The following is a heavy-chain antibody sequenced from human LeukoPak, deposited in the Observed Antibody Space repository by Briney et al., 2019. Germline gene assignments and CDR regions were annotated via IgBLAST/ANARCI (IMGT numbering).Heavy chain of an antibody. V-gene: IGHV4-61*01. CDR3: GRGIAVAGTRLDY. CDR1: GGSVSSGIYY. D-gene: IGHD6-19*01. J-gene: IGHJ4*02. CDR2: IYDSGST. Sequence: PSETLSLTCTVSGGSVSSGIYYWSWIRQPPGKGLEWIGYIYDSGSTNYNPSLKSRVTISVDTSKNQFSLKLTSVPAADTAVYYGGRGIAVAGTRLDYWGQGTLVTVSS.